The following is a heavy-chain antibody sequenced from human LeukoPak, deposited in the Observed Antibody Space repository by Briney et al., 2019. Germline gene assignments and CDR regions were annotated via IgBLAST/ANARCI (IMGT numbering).Heavy chain of an antibody. J-gene: IGHJ4*02. Sequence: SETLSLTCAVYGGSFSGYYWGWIRQPPGKGLEWIGSIYYSGSTYYNPSHKSRATISVDTSKNQFSLKLSSVTAADTAVYYCARDYPYGSGSYYNVWGQGTLVTVSS. CDR2: IYYSGST. D-gene: IGHD3-10*01. CDR1: GGSFSGYY. CDR3: ARDYPYGSGSYYNV. V-gene: IGHV4-34*11.